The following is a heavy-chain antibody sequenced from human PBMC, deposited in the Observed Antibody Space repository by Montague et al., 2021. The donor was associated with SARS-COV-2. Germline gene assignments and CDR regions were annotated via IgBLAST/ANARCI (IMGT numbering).Heavy chain of an antibody. D-gene: IGHD3-10*01. CDR3: ARLRDGVVPSPILGVRAYYCYYYRDV. V-gene: IGHV4-34*01. CDR2: INHGGST. J-gene: IGHJ6*03. CDR1: GGSFSGNY. Sequence: SETLSLTCAVYGGSFSGNYWNWIRQPPGKGLEWIGEINHGGSTNYNPSLKSRLTISADTSKNQFSLKLTSVAAADTAVYYCARLRDGVVPSPILGVRAYYCYYYRDVWGKGTTVTVSS.